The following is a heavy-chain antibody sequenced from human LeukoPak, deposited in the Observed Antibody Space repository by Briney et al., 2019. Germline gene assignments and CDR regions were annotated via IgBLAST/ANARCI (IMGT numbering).Heavy chain of an antibody. CDR3: AKLGSGSCYSFLNY. CDR2: ICGDGGGT. CDR1: GFTFSSYA. J-gene: IGHJ4*02. V-gene: IGHV3-23*01. Sequence: PGGSLRLSCVASGFTFSSYAMSWVRQAPGKGLEWVSTICGDGGGTYYADSVKGRFTISRDNSKNTLYLQMNSLRAEDTAVYSCAKLGSGSCYSFLNYWGQGTLVTVSS. D-gene: IGHD2-15*01.